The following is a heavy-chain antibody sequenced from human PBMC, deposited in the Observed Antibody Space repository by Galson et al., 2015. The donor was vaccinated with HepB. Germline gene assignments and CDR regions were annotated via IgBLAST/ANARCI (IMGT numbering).Heavy chain of an antibody. V-gene: IGHV1-46*01. J-gene: IGHJ6*02. CDR1: GYTFTSHY. CDR2: INPTSGST. CDR3: ARDGGVLRSFDWLAAGHYYYGMDV. D-gene: IGHD3-9*01. Sequence: SVKVSCKASGYTFTSHYIHWVRQAPGQGLEWMGVINPTSGSTSYAQKFQGRVTMTRDTSTSTVYMELSSLRSEDTAVYYCARDGGVLRSFDWLAAGHYYYGMDVWGQGTRVTVSS.